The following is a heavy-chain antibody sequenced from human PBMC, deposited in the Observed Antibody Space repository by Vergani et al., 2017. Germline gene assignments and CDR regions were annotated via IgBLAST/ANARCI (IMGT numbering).Heavy chain of an antibody. J-gene: IGHJ6*02. D-gene: IGHD2-8*02. CDR1: GGSISSYY. Sequence: QVQLQESGPGLVKPSETLSLTCTVSGGSISSYYWSWIRQPPGKGLEWIGYIYYSGSTNYNPSLKSRVTISVDTSKNQFSLKLSSVTAADTAVYYCARTSGGIYYYYGMDVWGQGP. V-gene: IGHV4-59*01. CDR2: IYYSGST. CDR3: ARTSGGIYYYYGMDV.